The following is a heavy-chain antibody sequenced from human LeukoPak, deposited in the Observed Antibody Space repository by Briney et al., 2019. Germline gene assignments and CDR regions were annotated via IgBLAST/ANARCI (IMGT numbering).Heavy chain of an antibody. J-gene: IGHJ6*03. CDR2: IYYSGST. CDR3: ARAVQLERPPPLIGYYYMDV. CDR1: SGSISSFY. Sequence: SETLSLTCTVSSGSISSFYWSWIRQPAGKGLEWIGYIYYSGSTNYNPSLKSRVTISVDTSKNQFSLKLNSVTAADTAVYYCARAVQLERPPPLIGYYYMDVWGKGTTVTVSS. V-gene: IGHV4-59*01. D-gene: IGHD1-1*01.